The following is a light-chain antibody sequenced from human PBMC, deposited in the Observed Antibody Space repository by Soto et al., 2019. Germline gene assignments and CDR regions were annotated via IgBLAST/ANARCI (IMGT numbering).Light chain of an antibody. Sequence: EIVLTQSPATLSLSPGERATLSCRASKSVTDNYLAWYQQKPDQAPRLVISGASSRTSGIPDRFSASGSGTDFTLSISRLEPEDFAVYYCQQYRRAPLTFCQGTKVEIK. CDR1: KSVTDNY. J-gene: IGKJ1*01. CDR3: QQYRRAPLT. V-gene: IGKV3-20*01. CDR2: GAS.